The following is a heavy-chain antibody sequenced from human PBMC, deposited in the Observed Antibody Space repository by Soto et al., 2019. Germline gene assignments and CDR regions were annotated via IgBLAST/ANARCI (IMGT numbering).Heavy chain of an antibody. CDR3: ARDQGVVVTADNWFDP. V-gene: IGHV4-4*07. Sequence: SETLSLTCTVSGGSITDYSWVWIRQPAGKGLEWIGRIFSSGSTNYNPSPKGRITMSLDTSKNQFSLKLNSATATDTAVYFCARDQGVVVTADNWFDPWGQGILVTVSS. D-gene: IGHD2-21*02. CDR1: GGSITDYS. CDR2: IFSSGST. J-gene: IGHJ5*02.